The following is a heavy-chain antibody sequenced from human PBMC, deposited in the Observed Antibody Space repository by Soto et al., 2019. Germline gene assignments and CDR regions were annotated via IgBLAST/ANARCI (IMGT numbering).Heavy chain of an antibody. Sequence: SNTLSLTGIIPCKSITGTIYYWACIGQPPGKGLEWIGSIYYSGSTYYNPSLKSRVTISVDTSKNHFSLKLTSVTAADTAVYYCARPGGSGWFYFDSWGQGSQVTVS. V-gene: IGHV4-39*02. CDR1: CKSITGTIYY. D-gene: IGHD6-13*01. J-gene: IGHJ4*02. CDR2: IYYSGST. CDR3: ARPGGSGWFYFDS.